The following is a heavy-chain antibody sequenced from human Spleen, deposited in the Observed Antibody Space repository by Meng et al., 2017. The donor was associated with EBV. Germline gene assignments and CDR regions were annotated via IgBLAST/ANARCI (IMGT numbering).Heavy chain of an antibody. Sequence: EVEWVVSGGGLIQPGGSLILACAASGLTVTNNYMSWVRQAPGKGLEWVSVIYSGGSTFYRDSVKGRFTISRDSSKNTLYLQMDNVRAEDTAVYYCASLRQGDYFDFWGQGTLVTVSS. CDR1: GLTVTNNY. J-gene: IGHJ4*02. CDR3: ASLRQGDYFDF. CDR2: IYSGGST. V-gene: IGHV3-53*01. D-gene: IGHD3-16*01.